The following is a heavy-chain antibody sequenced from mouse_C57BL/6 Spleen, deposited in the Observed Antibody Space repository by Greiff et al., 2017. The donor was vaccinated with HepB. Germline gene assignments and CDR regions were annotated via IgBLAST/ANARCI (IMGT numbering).Heavy chain of an antibody. Sequence: VKLMESGGDLVKPGGSLKLSCAASGFTFSSYGMSWVRQTPDKRLEWVATISSGGSYTYYPDSVKGRFTISRDNAKNTLYLQMSSLKSEDTAMYYCASPYCNYEFAYWGQGTLVTVSA. J-gene: IGHJ3*01. V-gene: IGHV5-6*02. CDR1: GFTFSSYG. D-gene: IGHD2-1*01. CDR2: ISSGGSYT. CDR3: ASPYCNYEFAY.